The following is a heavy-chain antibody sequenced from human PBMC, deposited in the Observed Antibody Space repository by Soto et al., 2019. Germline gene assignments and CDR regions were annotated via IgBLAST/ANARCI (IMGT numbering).Heavy chain of an antibody. CDR1: CDSIDRYY. V-gene: IGHV4-59*01. Sequence: PSETLSLTCSGSCDSIDRYYWTWIRQPPGKGLEWIGYIYYSGNTNYNPSLKSRVTISVDTSKNQFSLKLSSVTAADTAVYYCARDRGITIFGVVKGWFDPWGQGTLVTAS. J-gene: IGHJ5*02. D-gene: IGHD3-3*01. CDR2: IYYSGNT. CDR3: ARDRGITIFGVVKGWFDP.